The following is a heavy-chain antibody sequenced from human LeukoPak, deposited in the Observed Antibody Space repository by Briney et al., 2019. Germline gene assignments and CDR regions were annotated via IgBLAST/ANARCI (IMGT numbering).Heavy chain of an antibody. CDR2: ISDSGGST. CDR1: GFTFSSYA. J-gene: IGHJ4*02. CDR3: ARDGSSGWYWVDY. Sequence: GGSLRLSCAASGFTFSSYAMRWVRQAPGKGLEWASAISDSGGSTYYADSVKGRFTMSRDNSKNTLYLQMNSLRAGDTAVYYCARDGSSGWYWVDYWGQGTLVTVSS. D-gene: IGHD6-19*01. V-gene: IGHV3-23*01.